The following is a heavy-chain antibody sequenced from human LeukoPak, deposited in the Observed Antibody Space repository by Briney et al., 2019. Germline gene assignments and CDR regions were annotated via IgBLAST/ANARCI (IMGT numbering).Heavy chain of an antibody. J-gene: IGHJ4*02. D-gene: IGHD6-6*01. CDR3: ARTAYSTSSLGF. Sequence: GGSLRLSCAASGFTSSTYWMHWVRQAPGKGLVWVSRINSDGSITNYADSVKGRFTVSRDNAKNTLYLQMNSLGAEDTAVYYCARTAYSTSSLGFWGQGTLVTVSS. V-gene: IGHV3-74*01. CDR1: GFTSSTYW. CDR2: INSDGSIT.